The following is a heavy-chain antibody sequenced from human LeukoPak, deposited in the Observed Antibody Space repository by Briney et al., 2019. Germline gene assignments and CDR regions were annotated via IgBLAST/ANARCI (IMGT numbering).Heavy chain of an antibody. D-gene: IGHD4-17*01. CDR1: RVTFSRYA. CDR3: AKDRDGDYVIFDY. CDR2: IRGSSGST. Sequence: GGSLRLSCATSRVTFSRYAMCAVRHGPGKRLEWVWAIRGSSGSTYYAESVKSRVTTSRDNSKKTLYLRKYSVRAQKTAVYNTAKDRDGDYVIFDYWVEGSLVTVCS. J-gene: IGHJ4*02. V-gene: IGHV3-23*01.